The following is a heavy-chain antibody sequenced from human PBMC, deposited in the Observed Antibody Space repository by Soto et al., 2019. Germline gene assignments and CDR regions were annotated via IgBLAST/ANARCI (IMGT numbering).Heavy chain of an antibody. CDR1: GYSFTSYW. J-gene: IGHJ3*02. CDR2: IYPGDSDT. V-gene: IGHV5-51*01. Sequence: GESLQLSCQGSGYSFTSYWIGWVRQMPGKGLEWMGIIYPGDSDTRYSPSFQGKVTISADKSSSTAYLQWSSLKASDTAMYYCARPRGYSVYDYDAFDIWGQGTMVTVSS. CDR3: ARPRGYSVYDYDAFDI. D-gene: IGHD5-12*01.